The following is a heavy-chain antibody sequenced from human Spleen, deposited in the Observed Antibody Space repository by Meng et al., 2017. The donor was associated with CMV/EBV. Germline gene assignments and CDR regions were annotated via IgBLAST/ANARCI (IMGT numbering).Heavy chain of an antibody. CDR2: INPNSGDT. CDR3: TRDAHLTTVTPNWFDP. D-gene: IGHD4-17*01. CDR1: GDTFPDYY. V-gene: IGHV1-2*02. J-gene: IGHJ5*02. Sequence: QLVRSGAELRKSGASGKVSCKASGDTFPDYYMHWVRQAPGQGLEWMGCINPNSGDTNYAQKFQGRVTMTRDTSISTAYMELSRLRSDDTAVYYCTRDAHLTTVTPNWFDPWGQGTLVTVS.